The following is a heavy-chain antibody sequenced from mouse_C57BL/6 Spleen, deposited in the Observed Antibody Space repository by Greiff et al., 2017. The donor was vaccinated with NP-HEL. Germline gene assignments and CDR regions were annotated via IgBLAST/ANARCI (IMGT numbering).Heavy chain of an antibody. Sequence: VQLQQSGPELVKPGASVKISCKASGYTFTDYYMNWVKQSHGKSLEWIGDINPNNGGTSYNQKLKGKATLTVDKSSSTAYMELRSLTSEDSAVYYCAILGGAWFAYWGQGTLVTVSA. J-gene: IGHJ3*01. D-gene: IGHD4-1*01. CDR2: INPNNGGT. CDR1: GYTFTDYY. CDR3: AILGGAWFAY. V-gene: IGHV1-26*01.